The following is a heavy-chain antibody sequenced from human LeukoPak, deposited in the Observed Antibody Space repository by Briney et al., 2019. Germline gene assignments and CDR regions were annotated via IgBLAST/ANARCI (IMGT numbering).Heavy chain of an antibody. CDR1: GFTFSSYA. CDR3: ARDSDIVVVPAAINQYYYYYYMDV. Sequence: GGSLRLSCAASGFTFSSYAMHWVRQAPGKGLEYVSAISSNGGSTYYANSVKGRFTISRDNSKNTLYLQMGSPRAEDMAVYYCARDSDIVVVPAAINQYYYYYYMDVWGKGTTVTVSS. CDR2: ISSNGGST. V-gene: IGHV3-64*01. D-gene: IGHD2-2*02. J-gene: IGHJ6*03.